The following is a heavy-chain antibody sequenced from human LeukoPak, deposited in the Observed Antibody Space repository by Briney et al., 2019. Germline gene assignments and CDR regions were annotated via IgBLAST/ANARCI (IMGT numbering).Heavy chain of an antibody. CDR3: ARAEKDIVVVPAAPGDY. Sequence: GASVKVSCKASGYTFTSYGISWVRQAPGQGLEWMGWISAYNGNTNYAQKLQGRVTMTTDTSTSTAYMELRSLRSDDTAVYYCARAEKDIVVVPAAPGDYWGQGTLVTVSS. CDR2: ISAYNGNT. D-gene: IGHD2-2*01. J-gene: IGHJ4*02. CDR1: GYTFTSYG. V-gene: IGHV1-18*01.